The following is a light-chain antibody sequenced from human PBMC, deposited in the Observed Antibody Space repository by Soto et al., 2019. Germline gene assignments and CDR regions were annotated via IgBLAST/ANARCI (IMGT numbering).Light chain of an antibody. CDR2: DVT. CDR1: SSDVGGYNY. V-gene: IGLV2-11*01. J-gene: IGLJ1*01. Sequence: QSALTQPRSVSGSPGQSVTISCTGTSSDVGGYNYVSWYRQDPGKAPKLIIYDVTKRPSGVPDRFSSSKSGNTASLTISGLQAEDEADYYCCSYAGSHYVFGTGTKLTVL. CDR3: CSYAGSHYV.